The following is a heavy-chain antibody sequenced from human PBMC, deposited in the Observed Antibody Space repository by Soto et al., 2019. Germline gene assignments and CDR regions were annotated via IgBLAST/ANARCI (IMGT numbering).Heavy chain of an antibody. D-gene: IGHD1-20*01. CDR1: GYSIKSHYY. J-gene: IGHJ4*02. Sequence: PSETLSLTCGVSGYSIKSHYYWGWIRQPPGKGLEWIGSIYHSESTHYHPSLKSRVTISVDTSKNQFSLRLTSVTAADKAVYYCARNITWAFFDYCGQGALVTVSS. CDR2: IYHSEST. V-gene: IGHV4-38-2*01. CDR3: ARNITWAFFDY.